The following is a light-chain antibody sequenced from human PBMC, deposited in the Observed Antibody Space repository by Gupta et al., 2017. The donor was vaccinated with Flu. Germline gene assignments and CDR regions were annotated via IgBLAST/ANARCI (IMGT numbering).Light chain of an antibody. CDR3: QQSYSNPQT. CDR2: AAS. V-gene: IGKV1-39*01. Sequence: DIQMTQSPSSLSASVGDRVTITCRASQSISSYLNWYQQKPGKAPKLLIYAASSLQSGVPSRFSGSGSGTDFTRTISSLQPEDFATYYCQQSYSNPQTFGQGTKVEIK. CDR1: QSISSY. J-gene: IGKJ1*01.